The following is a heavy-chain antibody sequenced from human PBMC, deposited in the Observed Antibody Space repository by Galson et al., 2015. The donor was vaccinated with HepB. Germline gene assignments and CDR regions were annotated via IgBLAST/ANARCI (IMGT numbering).Heavy chain of an antibody. CDR3: AKPSQSNWYFDL. V-gene: IGHV3-33*06. J-gene: IGHJ2*01. CDR1: GFTFSNYH. CDR2: VWYDGTNK. Sequence: LRLSCAASGFTFSNYHMHWVRQAPGKGLEWVAVVWYDGTNKNYADSVKGRFTISRDNSKNTLYLQMDSLRAEDTALYYCAKPSQSNWYFDLWGRGTLVTVSS.